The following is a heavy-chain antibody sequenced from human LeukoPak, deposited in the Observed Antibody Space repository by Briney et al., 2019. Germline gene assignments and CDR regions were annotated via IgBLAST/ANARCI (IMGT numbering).Heavy chain of an antibody. Sequence: PGGSLRLSCTASGFTFSSYSMNWVRQAPGKGLEWVSSISSSSSYIYYADSVKGRFTISRDNAKNSLYLQMNSLRAEDTAVYYCARLYDGSAYHADHFDYWGQGTLVIVSS. CDR2: ISSSSSYI. J-gene: IGHJ4*02. D-gene: IGHD3-22*01. V-gene: IGHV3-21*01. CDR1: GFTFSSYS. CDR3: ARLYDGSAYHADHFDY.